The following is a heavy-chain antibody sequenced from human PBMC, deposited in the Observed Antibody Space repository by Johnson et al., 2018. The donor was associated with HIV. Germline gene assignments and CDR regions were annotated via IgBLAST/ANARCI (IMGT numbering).Heavy chain of an antibody. CDR1: GFTFDDYG. Sequence: EVQLVESGGGLVQPGGSLRLSCAASGFTFDDYGMSWVRQAPGKGLEWVSVIYSGGSTYYADSVKGRFTISRDNSKNTLYLQMNSLRAEDTAVYYCARDGMAATKANIWGQGTMVTVSS. V-gene: IGHV3-66*01. J-gene: IGHJ3*02. D-gene: IGHD1-14*01. CDR2: IYSGGST. CDR3: ARDGMAATKANI.